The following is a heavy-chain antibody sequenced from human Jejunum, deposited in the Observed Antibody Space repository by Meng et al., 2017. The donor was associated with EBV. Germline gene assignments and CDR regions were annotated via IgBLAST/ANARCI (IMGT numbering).Heavy chain of an antibody. CDR1: GFTVSSSY. J-gene: IGHJ4*02. CDR3: ARKYGGDY. D-gene: IGHD2-2*01. V-gene: IGHV3-53*01. CDR2: IYGDGRT. Sequence: VQLVESGGGLIQPGGSLRLSCAASGFTVSSSYMSWVRQAPGKGLEWVSVIYGDGRTYYADSVKGRFTISRDSSKNTIYLQMNSLRVDDTALYYCARKYGGDYWGQGTLVTV.